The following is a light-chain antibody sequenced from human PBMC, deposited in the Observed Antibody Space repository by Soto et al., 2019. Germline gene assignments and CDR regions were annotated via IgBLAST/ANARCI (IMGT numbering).Light chain of an antibody. CDR3: VAWDDSLNGYVV. CDR2: SNN. Sequence: QSALTQPPSASGTPGQRVTISCSGSSSNIGSNTVNWYQQLPGTAPKLVIYSNNQRPSGVPGRFSGPKSGTSASLAISGLQSEDEADYYCVAWDDSLNGYVVFGGGTKVTVL. J-gene: IGLJ2*01. CDR1: SSNIGSNT. V-gene: IGLV1-44*01.